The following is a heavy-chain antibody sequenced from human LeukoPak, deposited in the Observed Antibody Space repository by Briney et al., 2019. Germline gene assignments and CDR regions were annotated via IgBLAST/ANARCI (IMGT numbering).Heavy chain of an antibody. Sequence: PSETLSLTCAVYGGSFSGYYWSWIRQPPGKGLEWIGEINHRGSTNYNPSLKSRVTISVDTSKNQFSLKLSSVTAADTAVYYCARGPSGYYYDSSGYLRYWYFDLWGRGTLVTVSS. CDR1: GGSFSGYY. CDR3: ARGPSGYYYDSSGYLRYWYFDL. J-gene: IGHJ2*01. CDR2: INHRGST. D-gene: IGHD3-22*01. V-gene: IGHV4-34*01.